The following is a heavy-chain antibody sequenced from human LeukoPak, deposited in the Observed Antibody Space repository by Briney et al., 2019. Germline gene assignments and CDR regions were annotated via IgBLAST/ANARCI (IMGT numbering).Heavy chain of an antibody. CDR2: ISSSSTI. Sequence: GGSLRLSCAASGFTFSSYSMNWVRQAPGKGLEWVSYISSSSTIYYADSVKGRFTISRDNAKNSLYLQMNSLRAEDTAVYYCARLYSGYDFFDYWGQGTLVTVSS. CDR3: ARLYSGYDFFDY. J-gene: IGHJ4*02. CDR1: GFTFSSYS. V-gene: IGHV3-48*04. D-gene: IGHD5-12*01.